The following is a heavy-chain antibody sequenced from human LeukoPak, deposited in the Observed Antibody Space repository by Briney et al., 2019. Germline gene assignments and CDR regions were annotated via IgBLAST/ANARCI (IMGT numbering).Heavy chain of an antibody. CDR1: GITFSSYG. V-gene: IGHV3-30*02. J-gene: IGHJ4*02. CDR2: IRYDGSNK. D-gene: IGHD3-3*01. CDR3: AKATYYDCWSGYGYFDY. Sequence: GGPLRLSCAASGITFSSYGMHWVRKAPGKGLEWLAFIRYDGSNKYYADSVKGRFTISRDNSKNTLYLQMNSLRAEDTAVYYCAKATYYDCWSGYGYFDYWGQGTLVTVSS.